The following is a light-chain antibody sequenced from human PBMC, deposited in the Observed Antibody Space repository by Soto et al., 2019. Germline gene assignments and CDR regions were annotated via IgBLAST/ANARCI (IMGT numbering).Light chain of an antibody. Sequence: EIVLTQSPATLSLSPGERATLSCRASQSVSSYLAWYQQKPGQAPRLLIYGASNRATGTPDRFSGSGSGTDFTLTISRLEPEDFAVYYCQQYGSSPFTFGPGTKV. J-gene: IGKJ3*01. CDR1: QSVSSY. CDR3: QQYGSSPFT. V-gene: IGKV3-20*01. CDR2: GAS.